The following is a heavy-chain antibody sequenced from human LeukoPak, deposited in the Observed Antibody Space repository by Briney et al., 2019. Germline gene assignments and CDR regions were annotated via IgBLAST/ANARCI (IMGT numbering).Heavy chain of an antibody. D-gene: IGHD2-8*01. V-gene: IGHV3-30*04. CDR1: GFSFSNYA. Sequence: PGRSLRLSCAASGFSFSNYAMHWVRQSPGKGLEWVAVISYDGSLKYYADSVKGRLTISRDNSKNTLYLQVNSLRSEDTAMYYCAGGGYCTTGSCAPYKWIDPWGQGTLVIVSS. CDR2: ISYDGSLK. CDR3: AGGGYCTTGSCAPYKWIDP. J-gene: IGHJ5*02.